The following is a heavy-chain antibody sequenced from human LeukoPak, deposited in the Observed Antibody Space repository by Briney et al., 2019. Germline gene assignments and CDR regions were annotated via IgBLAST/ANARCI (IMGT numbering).Heavy chain of an antibody. CDR1: GYTFTGYY. V-gene: IGHV1-24*01. D-gene: IGHD6-19*01. Sequence: ASVKVSCKASGYTFTGYYMHWVRQAPGKGLEWMGGFDPEDGETIYAQKFQGRVTMTEDTSTDTAYMELSSLRSEDTAVYYCATDIPYSSGWYILNYWGQGTLVTVSS. J-gene: IGHJ4*02. CDR2: FDPEDGET. CDR3: ATDIPYSSGWYILNY.